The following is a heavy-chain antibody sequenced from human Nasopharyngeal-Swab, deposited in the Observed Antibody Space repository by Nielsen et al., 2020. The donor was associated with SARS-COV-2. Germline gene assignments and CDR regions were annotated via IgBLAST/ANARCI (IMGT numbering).Heavy chain of an antibody. CDR3: ARPRRELRVYYGMDV. CDR2: ISYDGPNK. Sequence: GESLKISCAASGFTFSTYAMNWVRQAPGKGLEWVAVISYDGPNKYYAYSVKGRFTVSRDNSKNTLYLQMNSLRAEDTAVYYCARPRRELRVYYGMDVWGQGTTVTVSS. D-gene: IGHD1-7*01. J-gene: IGHJ6*02. CDR1: GFTFSTYA. V-gene: IGHV3-30-3*01.